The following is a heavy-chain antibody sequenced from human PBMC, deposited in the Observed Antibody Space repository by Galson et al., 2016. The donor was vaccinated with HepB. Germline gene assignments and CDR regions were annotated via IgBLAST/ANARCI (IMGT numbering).Heavy chain of an antibody. CDR1: GGSISDYY. D-gene: IGHD6-13*01. Sequence: LTCSVSGGSISDYYWNWIRQPPGKGLEWIGVAYYTGSTIYNPSIKGRVAISVDTSKNQFSLGLSSVTAADTAVYYCARGYSRNWYPTYFDPWGQGTLVTVSS. CDR3: ARGYSRNWYPTYFDP. CDR2: AYYTGST. J-gene: IGHJ4*02. V-gene: IGHV4-59*01.